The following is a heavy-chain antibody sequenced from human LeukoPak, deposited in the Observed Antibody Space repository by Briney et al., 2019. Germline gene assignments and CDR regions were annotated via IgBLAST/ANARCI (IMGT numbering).Heavy chain of an antibody. Sequence: GGSLRLSCAASGFTFSNYWIHWVRQAPGKGLEWVSIVYNSDTTSSADSVKGRFTISRDNAENTVYLQMTSLRLEDTAVYYCASSIGGAASSNWFAAWGQGTLVTVSS. J-gene: IGHJ5*02. CDR2: VYNSDTT. V-gene: IGHV3-53*01. D-gene: IGHD3-22*01. CDR1: GFTFSNYW. CDR3: ASSIGGAASSNWFAA.